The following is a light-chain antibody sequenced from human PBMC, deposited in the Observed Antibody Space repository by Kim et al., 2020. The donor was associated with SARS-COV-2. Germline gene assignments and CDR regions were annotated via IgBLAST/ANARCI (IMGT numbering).Light chain of an antibody. Sequence: EIVLTQSPATLSLSPGERATLSCRASQSVSSYLACYQQKPGQAPRLLFYDASDRTTGIPARFSGSGSGTDFTLTISSLQPEDFAVYYCQQRSNSPWTFGQGTKVDIK. V-gene: IGKV3-11*01. J-gene: IGKJ1*01. CDR2: DAS. CDR3: QQRSNSPWT. CDR1: QSVSSY.